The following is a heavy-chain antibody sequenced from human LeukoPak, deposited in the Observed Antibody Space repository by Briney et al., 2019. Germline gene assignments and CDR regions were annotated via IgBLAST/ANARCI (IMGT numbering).Heavy chain of an antibody. J-gene: IGHJ4*02. CDR1: GFTFTSYS. CDR2: ISGGGGST. V-gene: IGHV3-23*01. D-gene: IGHD4-11*01. CDR3: ARWKYSNYIYYFDY. Sequence: GGSLRLSCAASGFTFTSYSMNWVRQAPGKGLEWVSTISGGGGSTYYADSVKGRFTISRDNSKNTLYLQVNSLRAEDTAVYYCARWKYSNYIYYFDYWGQGTLVTVSS.